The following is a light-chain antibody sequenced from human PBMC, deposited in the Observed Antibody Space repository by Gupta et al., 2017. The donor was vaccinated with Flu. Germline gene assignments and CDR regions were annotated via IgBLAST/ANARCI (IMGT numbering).Light chain of an antibody. CDR1: SSNIGGSYA. Sequence: TISCTSSSSNIGGSYAVHWYQQLPGTAQNLIRDEDNSRPCGVPDRFAGSTSCTSDSLAIPALPAEDDAYEVGHYYDTSLSGTEVFGTGTKVTVL. V-gene: IGLV1-40*01. J-gene: IGLJ1*01. CDR2: EDN. CDR3: HYYDTSLSGTEV.